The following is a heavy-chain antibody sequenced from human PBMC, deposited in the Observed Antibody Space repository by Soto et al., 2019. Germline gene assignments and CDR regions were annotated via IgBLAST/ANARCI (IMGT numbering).Heavy chain of an antibody. V-gene: IGHV3-7*01. CDR1: GFTFSSYW. CDR3: ARPSAVDTVMAPDNWFDP. CDR2: IKQDGSEK. Sequence: EVQLVESGGGLVQPGGSLRLSCAASGFTFSSYWMSWVRQAPGKGLEWVANIKQDGSEKYYVDSVKGRFTISRDNAKNSLYLQMNSLRAEDTAVYYCARPSAVDTVMAPDNWFDPWGQGTLVTVSS. J-gene: IGHJ5*02. D-gene: IGHD5-18*01.